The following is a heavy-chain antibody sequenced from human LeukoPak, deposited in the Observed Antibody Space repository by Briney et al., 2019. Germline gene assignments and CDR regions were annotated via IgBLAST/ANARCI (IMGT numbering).Heavy chain of an antibody. CDR1: GFTVSSNY. D-gene: IGHD3-3*02. Sequence: GGSLRLSCPASGFTVSSNYMSWVRQAPGEGLEWVSVIYSGGTTYYADSVKGRFTISRDISKNTLYLQMNSLRAEDTAVYYCAKDHGHFWSGYPDYWGQGTLVTVSS. J-gene: IGHJ4*02. CDR2: IYSGGTT. CDR3: AKDHGHFWSGYPDY. V-gene: IGHV3-53*05.